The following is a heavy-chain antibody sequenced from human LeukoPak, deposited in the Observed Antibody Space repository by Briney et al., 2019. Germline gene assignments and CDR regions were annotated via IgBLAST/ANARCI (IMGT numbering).Heavy chain of an antibody. CDR2: IYYSGRT. CDR3: ARLRYADWYFDL. Sequence: PSETLSPTCTVSGGSISSSSDYWGWIRQPPGKGLEWIGNIYYSGRTSYKPSLKSRVTISVDTSKNQFSLKLTSVTAADTALYYCARLRYADWYFDLWGRGPLVTVSS. D-gene: IGHD3-9*01. J-gene: IGHJ2*01. CDR1: GGSISSSSDY. V-gene: IGHV4-39*01.